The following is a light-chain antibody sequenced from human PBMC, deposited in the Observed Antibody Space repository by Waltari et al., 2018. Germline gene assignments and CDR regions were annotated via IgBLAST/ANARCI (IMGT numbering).Light chain of an antibody. CDR2: QVS. J-gene: IGLJ2*01. V-gene: IGLV2-14*01. Sequence: QSALTQPASVSASLGQSITISCNGTGRDIGAYDYVTRYQQHPGNAPKLIIFQVSNLHSGVSDRFSASKSCMTASLSISGLRTDDEAIYYCSSYSTSTYPIFGGGTKVTVL. CDR1: GRDIGAYDY. CDR3: SSYSTSTYPI.